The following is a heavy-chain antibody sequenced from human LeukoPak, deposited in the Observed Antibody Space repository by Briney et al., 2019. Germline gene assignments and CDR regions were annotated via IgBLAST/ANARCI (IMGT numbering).Heavy chain of an antibody. CDR1: GGSFSGYY. Sequence: SETLSLTCAVYGGSFSGYYWSWIRQPPGKGLEWIGEINHSGSTNYNPSLKSRVTRSVDTSKNQFSLKLSSVTAADTAVYYCARCSTPYYYYYYYMDVWGKGTTVTVSS. CDR3: ARCSTPYYYYYYYMDV. CDR2: INHSGST. V-gene: IGHV4-34*01. J-gene: IGHJ6*03.